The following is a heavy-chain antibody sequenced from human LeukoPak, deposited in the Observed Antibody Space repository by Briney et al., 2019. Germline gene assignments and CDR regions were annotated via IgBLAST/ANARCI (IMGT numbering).Heavy chain of an antibody. CDR2: IYSGGST. V-gene: IGHV3-53*01. CDR1: GFTVSSNY. D-gene: IGHD6-6*01. J-gene: IGHJ6*03. CDR3: ARAPGIAARQYYMDV. Sequence: GGSLRLSCAASGFTVSSNYMSWVRQAPGKGLEWVSVIYSGGSTYYADSVKGRFTISRDNSKNALYPQMNSLRAEDTAVYYCARAPGIAARQYYMDVWGKGTTVTVSS.